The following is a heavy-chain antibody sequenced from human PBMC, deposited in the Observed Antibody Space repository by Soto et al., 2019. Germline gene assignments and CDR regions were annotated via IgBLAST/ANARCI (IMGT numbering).Heavy chain of an antibody. V-gene: IGHV3-30*18. CDR1: GFIFRSYG. CDR3: AKQGIEVAGTDYFDY. D-gene: IGHD6-19*01. CDR2: ISHDGSNA. Sequence: GGSLRLSCAATGFIFRSYGIHWVRQAPGKGLEWVAVISHDGSNAYYADAVNGRFTISRDNARNTVYLQMNSLRGEDTAVYYCAKQGIEVAGTDYFDYWGQGALVTVSS. J-gene: IGHJ4*02.